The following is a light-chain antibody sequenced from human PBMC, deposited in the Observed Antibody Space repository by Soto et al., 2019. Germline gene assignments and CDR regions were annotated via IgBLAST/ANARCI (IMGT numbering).Light chain of an antibody. J-gene: IGLJ1*01. CDR2: NNN. V-gene: IGLV1-44*01. CDR3: AAWDASLNGYV. Sequence: QSVLTQPPSASGTPGQSVTISCSGGSSNIGTNAVNWYQQLPGTAPKLLIYNNNQRPSGVPDRFSGSKSGTSASLAISGLQSEDEADYYCAAWDASLNGYVFGPGTKVTVL. CDR1: SSNIGTNA.